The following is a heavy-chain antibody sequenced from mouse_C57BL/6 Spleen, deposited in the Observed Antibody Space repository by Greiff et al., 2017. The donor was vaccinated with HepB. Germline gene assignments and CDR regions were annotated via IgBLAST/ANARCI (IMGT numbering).Heavy chain of an antibody. V-gene: IGHV5-16*01. J-gene: IGHJ3*01. Sequence: EVKLLESEGGLVQPGSSMKLSCTASGFTFSDYYMAWVRQVPEKGLEWVANINYDGSSTYYLDYLKSRFIISRDNAKNILYLQMSSLKSEDTATYYCAVDYDYDVRFAYWGQGTLVTVSA. CDR1: GFTFSDYY. CDR3: AVDYDYDVRFAY. D-gene: IGHD2-4*01. CDR2: INYDGSST.